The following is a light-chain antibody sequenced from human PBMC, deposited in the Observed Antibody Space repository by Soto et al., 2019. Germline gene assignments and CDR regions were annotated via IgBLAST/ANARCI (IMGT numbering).Light chain of an antibody. CDR2: YTS. Sequence: EIVLTQSPGTLSLSPGERATLSCRASQSVSGSYLAWYQQKPGQAPRLLIYYTSNRATGIPARFSGSGSGTDFTLTINSLAPEDFAIYYCHQRQSWPRTFGQGTKVDIK. CDR3: HQRQSWPRT. V-gene: IGKV3D-20*02. J-gene: IGKJ1*01. CDR1: QSVSGSY.